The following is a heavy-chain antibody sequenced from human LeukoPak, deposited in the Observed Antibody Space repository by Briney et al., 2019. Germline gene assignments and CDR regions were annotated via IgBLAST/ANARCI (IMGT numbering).Heavy chain of an antibody. D-gene: IGHD3-22*01. CDR3: VKDWVYYYDSSGYWSGDY. CDR2: ISSNGGST. J-gene: IGHJ4*02. CDR1: GFTFSSYA. V-gene: IGHV3-64D*09. Sequence: PGGSLRLSCSASGFTFSSYAMHWVRQAPGKGLEHVSGISSNGGSTYYADSVKGRFTISRDNSKNTLYPQMSSLRAEDTAVYYCVKDWVYYYDSSGYWSGDYWGQGTLVTVSS.